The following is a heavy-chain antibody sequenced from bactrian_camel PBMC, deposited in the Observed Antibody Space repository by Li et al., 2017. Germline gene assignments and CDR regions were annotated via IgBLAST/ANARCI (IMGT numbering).Heavy chain of an antibody. CDR3: AARGRPSIVCVRLLVLIT. J-gene: IGHJ4*01. CDR2: IDSDGIT. Sequence: QLVESGGESVQAGGSLRLSCVASGATQDIGCMGWFRQVPGLEREGIGSIDSDGITTYADSLKARFTISRDNAKNTVHLQLDSLKPEDSGLYYCAARGRPSIVCVRLLVLITIGARGPRSPSP. D-gene: IGHD2*01. V-gene: IGHV3S53*01. CDR1: GATQDIGC.